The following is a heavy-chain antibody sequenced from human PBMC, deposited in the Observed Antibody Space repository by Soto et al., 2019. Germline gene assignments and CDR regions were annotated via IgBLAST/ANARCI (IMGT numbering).Heavy chain of an antibody. Sequence: QVQLQQWGAGLLKPSETLSLTCAVYGGSFSGYYWSWIRQPPGKGLEWIGEINHSGRTNYNPSLNRGVALSLETPKNQFSLKLSSVTAADTAVYYCARGNVPRYYYYCCYIDVLGKGTPVTVSS. CDR1: GGSFSGYY. CDR3: ARGNVPRYYYYCCYIDV. CDR2: INHSGRT. D-gene: IGHD2-2*01. J-gene: IGHJ6*03. V-gene: IGHV4-34*01.